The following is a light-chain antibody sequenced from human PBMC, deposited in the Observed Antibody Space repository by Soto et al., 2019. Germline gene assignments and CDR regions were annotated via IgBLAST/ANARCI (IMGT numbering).Light chain of an antibody. CDR3: SAYASRSALI. Sequence: QSALTQPASVSGSPGQSITISCTGTSSDVGAYNYVSWYQQHAGKAPKLMIYQVSNRPLGVSDRFSGSKSGNTASLTVSGLQAEDEAYYYCSAYASRSALIFGGGTKLTVL. CDR2: QVS. V-gene: IGLV2-14*01. CDR1: SSDVGAYNY. J-gene: IGLJ2*01.